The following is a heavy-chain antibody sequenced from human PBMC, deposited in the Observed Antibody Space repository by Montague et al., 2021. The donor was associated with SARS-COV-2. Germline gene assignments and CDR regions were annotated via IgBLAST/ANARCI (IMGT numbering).Heavy chain of an antibody. Sequence: PALVKPTQTLTLTCTFSGFSLISDGVGVGWIRQPPGKALEWLALIFWNDDKRYNSSLKNRLTVTKDTSKNQVVLTMTNMDPLDTGTYYCAHSLLFSSLGDLDYWSQGTSVTVAS. J-gene: IGHJ4*02. V-gene: IGHV2-5*01. CDR3: AHSLLFSSLGDLDY. CDR1: GFSLISDGVG. CDR2: IFWNDDK. D-gene: IGHD3-3*01.